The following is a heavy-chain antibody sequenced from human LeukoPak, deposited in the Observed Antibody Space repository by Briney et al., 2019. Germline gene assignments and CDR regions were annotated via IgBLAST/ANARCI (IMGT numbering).Heavy chain of an antibody. Sequence: PGGSLRLSCVVSGVPFSDFYMNWIRQAPGKGLEWISYISGSSSYTDYAESVKGRFTISRDNAKSALYLEMNDLRVEDTAVYYCAAGTAADYWGQGTLVIVSS. D-gene: IGHD6-13*01. CDR1: GVPFSDFY. J-gene: IGHJ4*02. CDR2: ISGSSSYT. CDR3: AAGTAADY. V-gene: IGHV3-11*03.